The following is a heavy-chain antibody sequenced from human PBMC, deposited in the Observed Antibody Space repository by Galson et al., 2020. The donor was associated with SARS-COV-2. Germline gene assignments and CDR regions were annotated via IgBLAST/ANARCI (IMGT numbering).Heavy chain of an antibody. J-gene: IGHJ3*02. CDR3: ARAKAVTIFGVFDAFDI. V-gene: IGHV4-31*03. Sequence: SQTLSLTCTVSGGSISSGGYYWSWIRQHPGKGLEWIGYIYYSGSTYYNPSLKSRVTISVDTSKNQFSLKLSSVTAADTAVYYCARAKAVTIFGVFDAFDIWGQGTMVTVSS. CDR1: GGSISSGGYY. D-gene: IGHD3-3*01. CDR2: IYYSGST.